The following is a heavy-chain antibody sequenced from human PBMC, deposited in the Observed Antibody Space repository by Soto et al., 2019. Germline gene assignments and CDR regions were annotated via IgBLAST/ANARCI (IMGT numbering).Heavy chain of an antibody. CDR1: GGSFSGDD. CDR3: ARGLLGLGIAAAGTFDY. V-gene: IGHV4-34*01. J-gene: IGHJ4*02. CDR2: SNHSGST. Sequence: SETLSLTCAVYGGSFSGDDWSWIRQPPGKGLEWIGESNHSGSTNYNPSLKSRVTISVDTSKNQFSLKLSSVTAADTAVYYCARGLLGLGIAAAGTFDYWGQGTLVTVSS. D-gene: IGHD6-13*01.